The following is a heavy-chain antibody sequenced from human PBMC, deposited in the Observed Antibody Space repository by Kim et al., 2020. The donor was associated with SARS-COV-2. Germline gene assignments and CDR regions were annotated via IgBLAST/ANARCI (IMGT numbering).Heavy chain of an antibody. D-gene: IGHD3-22*01. J-gene: IGHJ4*02. CDR2: INSDGSST. V-gene: IGHV3-74*01. CDR3: ARAPGNYYDSSGYYYFDY. CDR1: GFTFSSYW. Sequence: GGSLRLSCAASGFTFSSYWMHWVRQAPGKGLVWVSRINSDGSSTSYADSVKGRFTISRDNAKNTLYLQMNSLRAEDTAVYYCARAPGNYYDSSGYYYFDYWGQGTLVTVSS.